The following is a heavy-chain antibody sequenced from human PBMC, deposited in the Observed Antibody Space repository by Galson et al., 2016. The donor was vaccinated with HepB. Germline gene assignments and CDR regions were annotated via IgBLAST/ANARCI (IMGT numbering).Heavy chain of an antibody. CDR2: ISHDGDKK. CDR3: ARDEDDPSYTIDF. D-gene: IGHD3-10*01. J-gene: IGHJ4*02. CDR1: GFTFSSYA. V-gene: IGHV3-30-3*01. Sequence: SLRLSCAASGFTFSSYAMHWVRQAPGKGLEWVALISHDGDKKYYAASVNGRFTIARDNSENTLYLQMHSLRAEDTAVYYCARDEDDPSYTIDFWGQGTLVSVSS.